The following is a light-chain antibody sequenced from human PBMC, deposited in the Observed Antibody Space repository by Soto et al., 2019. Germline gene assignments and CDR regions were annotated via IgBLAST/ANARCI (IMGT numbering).Light chain of an antibody. CDR3: QQYNDWPPLT. V-gene: IGKV3-15*01. CDR1: QNVGSH. CDR2: GTS. Sequence: EIVMTQSPASLSVSPGERATLSCRASQNVGSHLAWYQQKPGQPPRLLIYGTSSRANGVPARFSGSGSGTEFTLTITSLQSEDCAVYYCQQYNDWPPLTFGGGTKVEIK. J-gene: IGKJ4*01.